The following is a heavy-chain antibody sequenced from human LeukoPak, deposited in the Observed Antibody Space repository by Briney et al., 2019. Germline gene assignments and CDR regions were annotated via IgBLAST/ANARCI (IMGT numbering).Heavy chain of an antibody. J-gene: IGHJ6*03. D-gene: IGHD2-15*01. CDR2: IYHSGST. CDR3: ARDLRSLFPSVYYYMDV. V-gene: IGHV4-30-2*01. Sequence: SQTLSLTCAVSGGSISSGGYSWSWIRQPPGKGLEWIGYIYHSGSTYYNPSLKSRVTISVDRSKNQFSLKLSSVTAADTAVYYCARDLRSLFPSVYYYMDVWGKGTTVTVSS. CDR1: GGSISSGGYS.